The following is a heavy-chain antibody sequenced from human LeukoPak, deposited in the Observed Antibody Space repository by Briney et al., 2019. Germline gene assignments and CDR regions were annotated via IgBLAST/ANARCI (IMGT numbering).Heavy chain of an antibody. Sequence: GGSLRLSCEASGFTFSNYWMAWVRQAPGKGLEWVANIDPDGHNTYYVDSVKGRFTITRDNAKKSVFLLMSSLRGDETAMYHCVRWGVAADMADWGQGTLVTVSS. CDR2: IDPDGHNT. CDR3: VRWGVAADMAD. D-gene: IGHD3-10*01. CDR1: GFTFSNYW. V-gene: IGHV3-7*01. J-gene: IGHJ4*02.